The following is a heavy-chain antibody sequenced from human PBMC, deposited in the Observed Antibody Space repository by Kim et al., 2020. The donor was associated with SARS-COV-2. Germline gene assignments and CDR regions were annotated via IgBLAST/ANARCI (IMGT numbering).Heavy chain of an antibody. D-gene: IGHD3-10*01. J-gene: IGHJ6*02. CDR2: ISSSSSYI. CDR1: GFTFSSYS. Sequence: GGSLRLSCAASGFTFSSYSMNWVRQAPGKGLEWVSSISSSSSYIYYADSVKGRFTISRDNAKNSLYLQMNSLRAEDTAVYYCARAYYYGSGSYYIYYYYGMDVWGQGTTVTVSS. CDR3: ARAYYYGSGSYYIYYYYGMDV. V-gene: IGHV3-21*01.